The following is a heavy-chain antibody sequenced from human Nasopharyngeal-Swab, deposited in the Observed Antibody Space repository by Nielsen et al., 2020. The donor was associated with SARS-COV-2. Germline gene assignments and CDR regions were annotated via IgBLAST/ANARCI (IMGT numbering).Heavy chain of an antibody. CDR1: GFTFSSYA. V-gene: IGHV3-64*01. CDR2: ISSNGGST. D-gene: IGHD3-3*01. CDR3: ARGPKRITIFGVVNRYYYYMDV. J-gene: IGHJ6*03. Sequence: GESLKISCAASGFTFSSYAMHWVRQAPGKGLEYVSAISSNGGSTYYANSVKGRFTISRGNSKNTLYLQMGSLRAEDMAVYYCARGPKRITIFGVVNRYYYYMDVWGKGTTVTVSS.